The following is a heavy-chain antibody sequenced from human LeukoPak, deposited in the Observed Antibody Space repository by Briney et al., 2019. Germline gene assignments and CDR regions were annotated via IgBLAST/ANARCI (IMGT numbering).Heavy chain of an antibody. CDR3: ARDQGIAVPYYFDY. CDR2: ISAYNGNT. D-gene: IGHD6-19*01. CDR1: GYTFTSYG. Sequence: ASVKVSCKASGYTFTSYGISWVRQAPGQGLEWMGWISAYNGNTNYAQKLQGRVTMTTDTSTSTAYMELRSLGSDDTAVYYCARDQGIAVPYYFDYWGQGTLVTVSS. V-gene: IGHV1-18*01. J-gene: IGHJ4*02.